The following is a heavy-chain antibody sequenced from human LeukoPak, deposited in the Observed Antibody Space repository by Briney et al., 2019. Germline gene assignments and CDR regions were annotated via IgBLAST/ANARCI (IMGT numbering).Heavy chain of an antibody. V-gene: IGHV4-59*01. D-gene: IGHD6-19*01. CDR1: GGSISSYN. CDR3: AGRISANWFDP. Sequence: KPSETLSLTCTVSGGSISSYNWSWIRQPPGEGLEWVVYIYYSGGTNYNPSLKSRVTISIDTSNNKFSLKLSSVTASDTAVYYCAGRISANWFDPWGQGTLVTVSS. J-gene: IGHJ5*02. CDR2: IYYSGGT.